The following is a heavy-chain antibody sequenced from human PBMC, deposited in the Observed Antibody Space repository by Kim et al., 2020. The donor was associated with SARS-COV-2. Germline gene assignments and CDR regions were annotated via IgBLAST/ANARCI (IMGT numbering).Heavy chain of an antibody. CDR3: ARDGRRTNDYDY. D-gene: IGHD5-12*01. Sequence: YPYPVKGPFTHPRDNAKNSLYLKMNSLRAEDTAVYYCARDGRRTNDYDYWGQGTLVTVSS. V-gene: IGHV3-21*01. J-gene: IGHJ4*02.